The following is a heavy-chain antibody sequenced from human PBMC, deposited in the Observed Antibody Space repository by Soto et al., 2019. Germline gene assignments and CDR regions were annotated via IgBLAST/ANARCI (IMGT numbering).Heavy chain of an antibody. J-gene: IGHJ4*02. V-gene: IGHV5-51*01. CDR2: IYPGDSVT. Sequence: PXGSLKISCKGCGYRFTSYKIAWVRQMPGKGLEWMGIIYPGDSVTRYSPSFQGQVTISAYKSTSTAYLQWSSLKASDTAMYYCARHATYYDILSGYYFDYWGQGTLVTVSS. CDR3: ARHATYYDILSGYYFDY. CDR1: GYRFTSYK. D-gene: IGHD3-9*01.